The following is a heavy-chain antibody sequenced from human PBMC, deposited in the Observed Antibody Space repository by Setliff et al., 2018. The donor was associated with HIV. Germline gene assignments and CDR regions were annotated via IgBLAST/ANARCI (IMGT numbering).Heavy chain of an antibody. CDR1: GFTFDTYG. V-gene: IGHV3-30*02. CDR2: IRYDGTFS. CDR3: VNRAWLES. J-gene: IGHJ4*02. Sequence: PGGSLRLSCTASGFTFDTYGMHWVRQAPGKGLEWVSSIRYDGTFSYYADSVKGRFTISRDNAKNMLYLQMNNLTTEDTAVYYCVNRAWLESWGQGTLVTVSS.